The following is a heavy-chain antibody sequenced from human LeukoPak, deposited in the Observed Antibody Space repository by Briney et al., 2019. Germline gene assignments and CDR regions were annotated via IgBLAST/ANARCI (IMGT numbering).Heavy chain of an antibody. D-gene: IGHD1-26*01. V-gene: IGHV3-30*04. Sequence: GGSLRLSCAASGFTFSSYAMHWVRQAPGKGLEWVAVISYDGSNKYYADSVKGRFTISRDNSKNTLYLQMNSLRAEDTAVYYCARDLRGPEWELLPTGYWGQGTLVTVSS. CDR2: ISYDGSNK. CDR3: ARDLRGPEWELLPTGY. J-gene: IGHJ4*02. CDR1: GFTFSSYA.